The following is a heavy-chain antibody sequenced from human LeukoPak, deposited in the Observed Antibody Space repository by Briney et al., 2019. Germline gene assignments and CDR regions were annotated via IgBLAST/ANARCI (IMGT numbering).Heavy chain of an antibody. J-gene: IGHJ4*02. Sequence: PSETLSLTCIVSGGSISSSSYYWGWIRQPPGRGLEWIGNIYYSGSTYYNPSLKSRLTISVDTSKNQFSLRLSSVTAADTAVYYCASHKVQYDILTGYYPNYFDYWGQGTLVTVSS. CDR3: ASHKVQYDILTGYYPNYFDY. V-gene: IGHV4-39*01. D-gene: IGHD3-9*01. CDR1: GGSISSSSYY. CDR2: IYYSGST.